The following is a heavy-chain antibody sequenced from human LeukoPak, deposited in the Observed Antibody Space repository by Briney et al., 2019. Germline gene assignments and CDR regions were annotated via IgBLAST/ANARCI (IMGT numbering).Heavy chain of an antibody. Sequence: GGSLRLSCAASGFTFSSYAMSWVRQAPGKGLDWVSVISGSGCSTHYADSVKGRFTISRDNSKNTLYLQMNSLRAEDTAVYYCANESPFLDYWGQGTLVTVSS. CDR3: ANESPFLDY. CDR2: ISGSGCST. J-gene: IGHJ4*02. V-gene: IGHV3-23*01. CDR1: GFTFSSYA.